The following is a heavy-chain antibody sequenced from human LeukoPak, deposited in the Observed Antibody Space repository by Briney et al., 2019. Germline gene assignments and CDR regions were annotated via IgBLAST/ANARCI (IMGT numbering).Heavy chain of an antibody. V-gene: IGHV4-39*07. CDR3: ARDRWTYDSSGYYPRGNWFDP. J-gene: IGHJ5*02. D-gene: IGHD3-22*01. CDR1: GGSISSSSYY. CDR2: IYYSGST. Sequence: SETLSLTCTVSGGSISSSSYYWGWVRQPPGKGLEWIGSIYYSGSTYYNPSLMSRVTISVDTSKNQFSLKLSSVTAADTAVYYCARDRWTYDSSGYYPRGNWFDPWGQGTLVTVSS.